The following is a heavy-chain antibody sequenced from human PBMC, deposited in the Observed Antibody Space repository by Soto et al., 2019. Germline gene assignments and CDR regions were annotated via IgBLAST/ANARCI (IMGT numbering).Heavy chain of an antibody. Sequence: QITLKESGPTLVKPTQTLTLTCTFSGFSLSTSGVGVGWIRQPPGKALEWLALIYWDDDKRYSPSLKSRLTTXKXTXXNQVVLTMTNMDPVDTATYYCAHRQTGIAVAAFDYWGQGTLVTVSS. CDR1: GFSLSTSGVG. CDR3: AHRQTGIAVAAFDY. J-gene: IGHJ4*02. V-gene: IGHV2-5*02. D-gene: IGHD6-19*01. CDR2: IYWDDDK.